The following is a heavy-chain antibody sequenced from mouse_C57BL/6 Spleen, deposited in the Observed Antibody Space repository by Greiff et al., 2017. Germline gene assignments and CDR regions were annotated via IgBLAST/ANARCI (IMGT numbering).Heavy chain of an antibody. CDR1: GFSLTSYA. CDR3: ARGEGDYYAMDY. Sequence: QVQLQQSGPGLVAPSQSLSITCTVSGFSLTSYALSWVRQPPGKGLEWLGVIWTGGGTNYNSAIKSRLSSSKDNSKSQVFVKMNRLQTDDTARYCCARGEGDYYAMDYWGQGTSVTVSS. J-gene: IGHJ4*01. V-gene: IGHV2-9-1*01. CDR2: IWTGGGT.